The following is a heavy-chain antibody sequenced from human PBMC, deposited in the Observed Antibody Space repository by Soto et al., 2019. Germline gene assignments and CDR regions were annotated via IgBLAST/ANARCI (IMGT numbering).Heavy chain of an antibody. CDR3: ARYWPGDTCPCLDV. CDR1: GFTFSNYA. CDR2: FSGSGGST. Sequence: EVQLLESGGGLVQPGGSLRLSCAAAGFTFSNYALTWVRQSPGKGLEWVSTFSGSGGSTYYGYSVRGRFTISRNNSKHTLFLQMNTLKDEDTATYYSARYWPGDTCPCLDVWGQGTTVSVSS. D-gene: IGHD2-15*01. J-gene: IGHJ6*02. V-gene: IGHV3-23*01.